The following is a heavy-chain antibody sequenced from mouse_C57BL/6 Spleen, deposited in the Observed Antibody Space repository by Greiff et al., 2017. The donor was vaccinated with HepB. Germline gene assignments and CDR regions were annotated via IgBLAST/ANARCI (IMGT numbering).Heavy chain of an antibody. CDR1: GYAFSSSW. J-gene: IGHJ4*01. Sequence: QVQLQQSGPELVKPGASVKISCKASGYAFSSSWMNWVKQRPGKGLEWIGRIYPGDGDTNYNGKFKGKATLTADKSSSTAYMQLSSLTSEDSAVYFCARSPLSFYAMDYWGQGTSVTVSS. D-gene: IGHD6-5*01. V-gene: IGHV1-82*01. CDR3: ARSPLSFYAMDY. CDR2: IYPGDGDT.